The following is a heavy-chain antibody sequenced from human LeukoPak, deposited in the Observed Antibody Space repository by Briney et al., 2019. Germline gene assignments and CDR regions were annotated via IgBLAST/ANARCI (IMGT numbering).Heavy chain of an antibody. Sequence: SETLSLTCTVSGGSISSSYYYWGWIRQPPGKGLEWIGSIYSSGSTYYNPSLKSRVTISVDTSKNQFSLKLTSVTAADTAVYYCARLYGDQLDYWGQGTLVTVSS. V-gene: IGHV4-39*01. D-gene: IGHD4-17*01. CDR2: IYSSGST. CDR3: ARLYGDQLDY. CDR1: GGSISSSYYY. J-gene: IGHJ4*02.